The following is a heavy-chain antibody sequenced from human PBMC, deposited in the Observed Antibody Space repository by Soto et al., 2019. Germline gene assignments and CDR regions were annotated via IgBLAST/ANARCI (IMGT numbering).Heavy chain of an antibody. V-gene: IGHV3-74*01. Sequence: EVQLVGSGGGLVQPGGSLRLSCAASGFTFSSYWMRWVRQPPGKGLVWVSRIDGAGRSTNYADSVKGRFTISRDNAKNTLYLQLNGLRAEDTAVYYCARVGSTSWYWGQGTLVTVSS. CDR3: ARVGSTSWY. D-gene: IGHD6-6*01. CDR2: IDGAGRST. CDR1: GFTFSSYW. J-gene: IGHJ4*02.